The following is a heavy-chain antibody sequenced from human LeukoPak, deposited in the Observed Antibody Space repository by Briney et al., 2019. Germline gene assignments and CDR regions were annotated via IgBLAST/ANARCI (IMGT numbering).Heavy chain of an antibody. CDR3: AKDLREVVWFGELSPSDY. V-gene: IGHV3-30*02. CDR1: GFTFSSYG. D-gene: IGHD3-10*01. CDR2: IRYGGSNK. Sequence: GGSLRLSCAASGFTFSSYGMHWVRQAPGKGLEWVAFIRYGGSNKKYVDSLKGRFTISRDNSKNTLYLQMSSLRAGDTAVYYCAKDLREVVWFGELSPSDYWGQGTLVTVSS. J-gene: IGHJ4*02.